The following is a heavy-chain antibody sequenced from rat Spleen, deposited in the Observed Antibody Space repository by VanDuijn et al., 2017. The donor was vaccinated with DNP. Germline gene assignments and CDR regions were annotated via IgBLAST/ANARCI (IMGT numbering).Heavy chain of an antibody. CDR3: TRINYGGYPSYAMDA. J-gene: IGHJ4*01. Sequence: EVKLVESGGGLVQPGRSLKLSCAASGFIFSNYWMTWIRQAPGKGLEWVASITNAGGSTYYPDSVKGRLTVSRDSAKSTLYLQMNSLRSEDTATYYCTRINYGGYPSYAMDAWGQGTSVTVSS. V-gene: IGHV5-31*01. CDR1: GFIFSNYW. CDR2: ITNAGGST. D-gene: IGHD1-11*01.